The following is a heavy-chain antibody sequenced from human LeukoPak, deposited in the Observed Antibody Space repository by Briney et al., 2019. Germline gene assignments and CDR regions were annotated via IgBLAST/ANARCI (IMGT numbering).Heavy chain of an antibody. CDR1: GFTFSSYG. J-gene: IGHJ6*03. Sequence: GGSLRLSCAASGFTFSSYGMHWVRQAPGKGLEWVAVISYDGSNKYYADSVKGRFTISRDNSKNTLYLQMNSLRAEDTAVFYCARLRTGGQYYYYYYMDVWGKGTTVTISS. CDR3: ARLRTGGQYYYYYYMDV. V-gene: IGHV3-30*03. CDR2: ISYDGSNK. D-gene: IGHD3-16*01.